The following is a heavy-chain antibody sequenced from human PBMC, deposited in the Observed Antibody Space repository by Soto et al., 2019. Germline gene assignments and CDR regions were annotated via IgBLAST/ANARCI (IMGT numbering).Heavy chain of an antibody. Sequence: GASVKVSCKASGYTFTSYVISWVRQAPGQGLEWMGWISAYNGNTNYAQKLQGRVTMTTDTSTSTAYMELRSLRSDDTAVYYCARDPPAYCGGDCYPGLQPPQARNDYWGQGTLVTVSS. V-gene: IGHV1-18*04. CDR2: ISAYNGNT. CDR3: ARDPPAYCGGDCYPGLQPPQARNDY. D-gene: IGHD2-21*02. CDR1: GYTFTSYV. J-gene: IGHJ4*02.